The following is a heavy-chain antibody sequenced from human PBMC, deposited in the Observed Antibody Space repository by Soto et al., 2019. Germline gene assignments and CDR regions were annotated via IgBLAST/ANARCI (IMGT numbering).Heavy chain of an antibody. D-gene: IGHD5-18*01. J-gene: IGHJ4*02. CDR2: ISYDGSNK. Sequence: QVPLVESGGGVVQPGRSLRLSCAASGFTFSSYGMHWVRQAPGKGLEWVAVISYDGSNKYYADSVKGRFTISRDNSKNTLYLQMNSLRAEDTAVYYCAKDRGYSYRLGNDYWGQGTLVTVSS. V-gene: IGHV3-30*18. CDR1: GFTFSSYG. CDR3: AKDRGYSYRLGNDY.